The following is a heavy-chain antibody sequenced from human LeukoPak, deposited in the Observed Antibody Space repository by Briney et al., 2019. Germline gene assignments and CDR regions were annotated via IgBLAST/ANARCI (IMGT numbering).Heavy chain of an antibody. Sequence: KASETLSLTCTVSGSSVSSGTYYWSWIRQPPGKGLEWIGEINHSGSTNYNPSLKSRVTISVDTSKNQFSLKLSSVTAADTAVYYCAREVATRSRSRGPGTYYFDYWGQGTLVTVSS. V-gene: IGHV4-61*01. CDR1: GSSVSSGTYY. CDR3: AREVATRSRSRGPGTYYFDY. CDR2: INHSGST. J-gene: IGHJ4*02. D-gene: IGHD5-12*01.